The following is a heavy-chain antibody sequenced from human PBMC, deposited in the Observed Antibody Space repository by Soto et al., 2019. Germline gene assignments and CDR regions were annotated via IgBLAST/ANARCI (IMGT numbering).Heavy chain of an antibody. J-gene: IGHJ6*03. CDR1: GGSFSGYY. Sequence: PSETLSLTCAVYGGSFSGYYWSWIRQPPGKGLEWIGEINHSGSTNYNPSLKSRVTISVDTSKNQFSLKLSSVTAADTAAYYRARVPIYSSGWTYYYYYYMDVWGKGTTVTVSS. CDR2: INHSGST. D-gene: IGHD6-19*01. CDR3: ARVPIYSSGWTYYYYYYMDV. V-gene: IGHV4-34*01.